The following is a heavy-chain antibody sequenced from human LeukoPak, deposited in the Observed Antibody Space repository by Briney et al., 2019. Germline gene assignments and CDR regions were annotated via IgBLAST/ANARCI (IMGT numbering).Heavy chain of an antibody. D-gene: IGHD3-16*01. CDR2: ISSSGSNK. J-gene: IGHJ4*02. Sequence: GGSLRLSCAASGFPFSRYSMNWVRQAPGEGPEWVSSISSSGSNKDYVDSVKGRFTVSRDNAKNSPYLQMDSLRVEDTAVYYCARDPPSRGTRYFDYWGQGILVTVSS. CDR3: ARDPPSRGTRYFDY. V-gene: IGHV3-21*01. CDR1: GFPFSRYS.